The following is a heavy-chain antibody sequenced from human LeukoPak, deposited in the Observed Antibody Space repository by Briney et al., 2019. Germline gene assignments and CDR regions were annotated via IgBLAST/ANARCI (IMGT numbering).Heavy chain of an antibody. J-gene: IGHJ6*02. CDR3: ARVSGSYYGGHYYYYYYGMDV. V-gene: IGHV3-48*01. CDR2: ITNSGNSK. D-gene: IGHD1-26*01. Sequence: GGSLRLSCAASEFTFSSHSMNWVRQAPGKGLEWVSYITNSGNSKSYADSVKGRFTISRDNAKNSLYLQMNSLRAEDTAVYYCARVSGSYYGGHYYYYYYGMDVWGQGTTVTVSS. CDR1: EFTFSSHS.